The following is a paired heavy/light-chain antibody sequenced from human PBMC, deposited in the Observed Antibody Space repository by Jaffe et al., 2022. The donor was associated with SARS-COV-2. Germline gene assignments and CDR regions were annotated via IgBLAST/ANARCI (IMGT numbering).Light chain of an antibody. Sequence: DIVMTQSPLSLPVTPGEPASISCRSSQSLLYSNGHHYLDWYLQKPGQSPQLLIYLGSNRASGVPDRFSGSGSGTDFTLKISRVEAEDVGVYYCMQALQTPRTFGQGTKLEIK. J-gene: IGKJ2*01. CDR1: QSLLYSNGHHY. CDR3: MQALQTPRT. CDR2: LGS. V-gene: IGKV2-28*01.
Heavy chain of an antibody. V-gene: IGHV3-13*01. J-gene: IGHJ4*02. CDR3: ARDSSGWGLDF. CDR2: IGTAGNT. CDR1: GFTFSTYD. Sequence: EVQLVESGGGMVQPGGSLRLSCAASGFTFSTYDMHWVRLVPGKGLEWVSLIGTAGNTHYPGSVKGRFTISRENAENSVYLQMNSLRAGDTGVYYCARDSSGWGLDFWGQGTLVTVSS. D-gene: IGHD6-19*01.